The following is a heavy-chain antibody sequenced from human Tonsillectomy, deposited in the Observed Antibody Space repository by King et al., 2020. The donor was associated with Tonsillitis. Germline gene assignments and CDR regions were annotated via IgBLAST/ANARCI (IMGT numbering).Heavy chain of an antibody. CDR2: IYHSGST. CDR3: ARVGGDDSSGYFDY. D-gene: IGHD3-22*01. Sequence: QLQESGSGLVKPSQTLSLTCAVSGGSISSGGYSWSWIRQPPGKGLEWIGYIYHSGSTYYNPSLKSRVTISVDRSKIQFSLKLSSVTAADTAVYYCARVGGDDSSGYFDYWGQGTLVTVSS. CDR1: GGSISSGGYS. J-gene: IGHJ4*02. V-gene: IGHV4-30-2*01.